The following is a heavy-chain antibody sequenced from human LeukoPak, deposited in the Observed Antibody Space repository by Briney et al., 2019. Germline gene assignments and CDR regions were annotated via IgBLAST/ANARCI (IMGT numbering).Heavy chain of an antibody. CDR3: ARDSRVGATSH. J-gene: IGHJ4*02. CDR1: GGSISSSSYY. Sequence: SETLSLTCTVSGGSISSSSYYWGWIRQPPGKGLEWIGSIYYSGSTYYNPSLKSRVTISVDTSKNQFSLKLSSVTAADTAVYYCARDSRVGATSHWGQGTLVTVSS. CDR2: IYYSGST. D-gene: IGHD1-26*01. V-gene: IGHV4-39*07.